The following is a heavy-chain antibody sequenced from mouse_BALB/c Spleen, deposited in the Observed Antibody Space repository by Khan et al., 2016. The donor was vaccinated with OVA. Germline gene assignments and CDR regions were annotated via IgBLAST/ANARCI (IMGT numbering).Heavy chain of an antibody. CDR1: GYRITSYL. Sequence: VQLKQSGPELVKPGTSVKMSCKASGYRITSYLIHWVKEMPGQGLEWIGYINPYNGATKYNEKFKGKATLTSDKSSNTAYMEISSLNSEDSAVYSLSIGNWQSYYFDFWGQGTTLTVSS. J-gene: IGHJ2*01. D-gene: IGHD2-1*01. CDR3: SIGNWQSYYFDF. CDR2: INPYNGAT. V-gene: IGHV1S136*01.